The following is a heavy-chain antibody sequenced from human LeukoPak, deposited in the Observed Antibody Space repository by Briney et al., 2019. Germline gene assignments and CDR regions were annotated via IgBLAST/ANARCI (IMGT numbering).Heavy chain of an antibody. D-gene: IGHD3-16*01. V-gene: IGHV1-69*13. CDR2: IIPIFGTA. Sequence: SVKVSCKASGGTFSSYAISWVRQAPGQGLEWMGGIIPIFGTANYAQKFLGRVTITADESTSTAYMVLSSLRSEHTAVYYCARASADYAPGPWFDPWGQGTLVTVSS. J-gene: IGHJ5*02. CDR1: GGTFSSYA. CDR3: ARASADYAPGPWFDP.